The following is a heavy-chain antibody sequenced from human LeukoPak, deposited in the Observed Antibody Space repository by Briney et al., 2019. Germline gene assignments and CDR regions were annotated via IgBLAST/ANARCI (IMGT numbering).Heavy chain of an antibody. V-gene: IGHV3-21*01. CDR2: ISSSSSYI. CDR1: GFTFSSYS. D-gene: IGHD2-2*01. J-gene: IGHJ4*02. CDR3: ARDTPGRLASTGG. Sequence: KTGGSLRLSCAASGFTFSSYSMNWVRQAPGKGLEWVSSISSSSSYIYYADSVKGRFTISRDNAKNSLYLQMNSLRAEDTAVYYCARDTPGRLASTGGWGQGTLVTVSS.